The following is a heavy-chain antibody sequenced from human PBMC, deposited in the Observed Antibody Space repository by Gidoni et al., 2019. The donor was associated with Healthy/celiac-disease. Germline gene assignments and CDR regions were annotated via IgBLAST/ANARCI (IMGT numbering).Heavy chain of an antibody. V-gene: IGHV3-30*03. Sequence: QVQLVESGVGVVQPGGSLRLSCAASGFPFSSYGMPWVRQAPGKGGGWVAVISYDGSNKYYADSVKGRFTISRDNSKNTLYLQMNSLRAEDTAVYYCAPQKWELLLNWGQGTLVTVSS. CDR3: APQKWELLLN. CDR2: ISYDGSNK. CDR1: GFPFSSYG. J-gene: IGHJ4*02. D-gene: IGHD1-26*01.